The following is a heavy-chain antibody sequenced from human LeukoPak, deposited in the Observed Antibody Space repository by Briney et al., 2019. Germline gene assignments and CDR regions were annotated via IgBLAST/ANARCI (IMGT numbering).Heavy chain of an antibody. Sequence: GGTLRLSCAASGFTFSSYAMSWVRQAPGKGLEWVSAISGSGGSTYYADSVKGRFTISRDNSKNTLYLQMNSLRAEDTAVYYCAKDSPVYSSGWYQDWYFDLWGRGTLVTVSS. CDR1: GFTFSSYA. J-gene: IGHJ2*01. V-gene: IGHV3-23*01. CDR3: AKDSPVYSSGWYQDWYFDL. D-gene: IGHD6-19*01. CDR2: ISGSGGST.